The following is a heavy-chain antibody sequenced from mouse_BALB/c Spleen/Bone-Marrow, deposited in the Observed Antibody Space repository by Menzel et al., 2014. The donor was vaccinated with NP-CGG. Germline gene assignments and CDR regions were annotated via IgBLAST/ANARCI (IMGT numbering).Heavy chain of an antibody. V-gene: IGHV2-9*02. CDR3: ARALYYYGSSYYTMDY. CDR2: IWAGGST. D-gene: IGHD1-1*01. Sequence: VMLVESGPGLVAPSQSLSIACTVSGFSLTSYGVHWVRQPPGKGLERLGAIWAGGSTDYNSALMSRPSISKDNSKSQVFLKMNSLQTDDTAMYYCARALYYYGSSYYTMDYWGQGTSVIVSS. CDR1: GFSLTSYG. J-gene: IGHJ4*01.